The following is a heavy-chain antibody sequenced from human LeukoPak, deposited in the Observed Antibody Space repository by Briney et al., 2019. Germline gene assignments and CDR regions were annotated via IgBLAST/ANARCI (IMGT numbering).Heavy chain of an antibody. D-gene: IGHD6-13*01. CDR1: GYTFRGDA. CDR2: ISGSGGST. CDR3: AKDQEYSSSWYGVYYFDY. J-gene: IGHJ4*02. V-gene: IGHV3-23*01. Sequence: GGPLRVSCGACGYTFRGDAMRWVSQAPGKGGEGVSAISGSGGSTYYADSVKGRFTISRDNSKNTLYLQMNSLRAEDTAVYYCAKDQEYSSSWYGVYYFDYWGQGTLVTVSS.